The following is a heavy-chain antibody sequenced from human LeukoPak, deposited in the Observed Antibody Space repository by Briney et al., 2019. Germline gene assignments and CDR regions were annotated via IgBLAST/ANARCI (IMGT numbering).Heavy chain of an antibody. Sequence: SETLSLTCAVYGGSFSGYYWSWIRQPPGKGLEWIGEINHSGSTNYNPSLKSRVTISVDTSKNQFSLKLSSVTAADTAVYYCARVTGSYRAFDYWGQGTLVTVSS. CDR1: GGSFSGYY. CDR2: INHSGST. D-gene: IGHD3-16*02. V-gene: IGHV4-34*01. J-gene: IGHJ4*02. CDR3: ARVTGSYRAFDY.